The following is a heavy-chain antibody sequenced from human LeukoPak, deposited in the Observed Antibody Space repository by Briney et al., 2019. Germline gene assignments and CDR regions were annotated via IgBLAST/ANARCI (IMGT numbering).Heavy chain of an antibody. V-gene: IGHV3-48*01. J-gene: IGHJ3*02. CDR2: ISNGSDTI. Sequence: GGSLRLSCAASGFTFSRYGMNWVRQAPWKGLEWVSYISNGSDTIYYADSVKGRFTISRDNSKNTLYLQMNSLRAEDTAVYYCARDSVVSYYDILTGSKDAFDIWGQGTMVTVSS. D-gene: IGHD3-9*01. CDR1: GFTFSRYG. CDR3: ARDSVVSYYDILTGSKDAFDI.